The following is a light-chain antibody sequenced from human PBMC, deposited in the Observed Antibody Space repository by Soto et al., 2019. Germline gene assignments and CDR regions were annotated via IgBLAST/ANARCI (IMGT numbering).Light chain of an antibody. V-gene: IGKV1-8*01. CDR3: QQYYSYPDT. J-gene: IGKJ5*01. CDR2: AAS. Sequence: AIRMTQSPSSFSASTGDRVTITCRASQGISSYLAWYQQKPGKAPKLLIYAASTLQSGVPSRFSGSGSGTDFTLTISCLQSEDFATYYCQQYYSYPDTFGQGTRLEMK. CDR1: QGISSY.